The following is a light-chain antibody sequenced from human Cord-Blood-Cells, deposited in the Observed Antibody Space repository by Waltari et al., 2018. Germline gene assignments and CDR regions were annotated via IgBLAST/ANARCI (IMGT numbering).Light chain of an antibody. V-gene: IGKV3-11*01. Sequence: EIVLTQSPATLTLSPGERATLSCRASQSVSSYLAWYQQKPGQPPRLLIYDASNRATGIPARFRGSGSGTDFTITIRSLEPEDFAVYYCQQRSNWLTFGGGTKVEIK. CDR2: DAS. CDR1: QSVSSY. J-gene: IGKJ4*01. CDR3: QQRSNWLT.